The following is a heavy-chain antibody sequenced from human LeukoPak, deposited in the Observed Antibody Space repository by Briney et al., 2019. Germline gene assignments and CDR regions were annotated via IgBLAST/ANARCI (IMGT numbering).Heavy chain of an antibody. V-gene: IGHV4-59*11. D-gene: IGHD6-13*01. J-gene: IGHJ4*02. CDR3: ARGSKAAPGTFDY. CDR2: IYYTGST. CDR1: GGSISSHY. Sequence: PSETLSLTCTVSGGSISSHYWSWIRQPPGKGLEWIGYIYYTGSTDYNPSLKSRVAISVDTSKNQFSLKLSSVTAADTAVYYCARGSKAAPGTFDYWGQGTLVTVSS.